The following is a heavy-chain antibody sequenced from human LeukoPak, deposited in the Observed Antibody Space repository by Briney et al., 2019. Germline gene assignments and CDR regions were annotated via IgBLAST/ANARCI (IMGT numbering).Heavy chain of an antibody. J-gene: IGHJ4*02. Sequence: PGGSLRLSCAASGFTFRSNYMSWVRQAPGKGLEWVSIIDSGGSTYYADSVKGRFTISRDNSKNTLYLQMNSLRAEDTAVYYCAKLLNDYGDYYFDYWGQGTLVTVSS. CDR3: AKLLNDYGDYYFDY. D-gene: IGHD4-17*01. V-gene: IGHV3-53*01. CDR2: IDSGGST. CDR1: GFTFRSNY.